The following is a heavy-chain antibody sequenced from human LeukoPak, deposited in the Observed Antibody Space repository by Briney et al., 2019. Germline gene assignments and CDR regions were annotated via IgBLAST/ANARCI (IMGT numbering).Heavy chain of an antibody. CDR1: GLTFSNFA. J-gene: IGHJ4*02. CDR2: ISYDAGKT. Sequence: GRSLRLSRAASGLTFSNFAMRWVREAPGKGLEWVAGISYDAGKTYYADSVRGRFTISRDTSKNTLYLQMNGLRADDTAVYYCARDSGRSATYFNYWGQGTLVTVSS. CDR3: ARDSGRSATYFNY. D-gene: IGHD3-10*01. V-gene: IGHV3-30*04.